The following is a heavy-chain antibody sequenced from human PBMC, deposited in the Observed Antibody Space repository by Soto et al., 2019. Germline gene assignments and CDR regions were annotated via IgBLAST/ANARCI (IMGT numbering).Heavy chain of an antibody. V-gene: IGHV3-21*01. CDR2: ISSSSSYI. D-gene: IGHD2-2*01. J-gene: IGHJ5*02. CDR1: GFTFSSYS. CDR3: ARRSGRSTSNWFFGNWFDP. Sequence: GGSLRLSCAASGFTFSSYSMNWVRQAPGKGLEWVSSISSSSSYIYYADSVKGRFTISRDNAKNSLYLQMNSLRAEDTAVYYCARRSGRSTSNWFFGNWFDPWGQGTLVTVSS.